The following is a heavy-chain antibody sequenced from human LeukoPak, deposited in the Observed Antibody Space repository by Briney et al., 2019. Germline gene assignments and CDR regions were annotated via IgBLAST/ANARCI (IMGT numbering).Heavy chain of an antibody. J-gene: IGHJ4*02. D-gene: IGHD2-2*01. CDR1: GGSISSSSYY. V-gene: IGHV4-39*07. CDR3: ARVGYCSSTSCYRGRGYYFDY. Sequence: SETLSLTCTVSGGSISSSSYYWGWIRRPPGKGLEWIGSIYHSGSTYYNPSLKSRVTISVDTSKNQFSLKLSSVTAADTAVYYCARVGYCSSTSCYRGRGYYFDYWGRGTLVTVSS. CDR2: IYHSGST.